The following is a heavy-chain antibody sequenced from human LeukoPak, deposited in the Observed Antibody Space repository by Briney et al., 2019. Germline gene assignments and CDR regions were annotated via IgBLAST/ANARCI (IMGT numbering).Heavy chain of an antibody. CDR1: GGSISSGSYY. Sequence: TLSLPCTVSGGSISSGSYYWSWIRQPAGKGLEWIGRIYTSGSTNYNPSLKSRVTISVDTSKNQFSLKLSSVTAADTAVYYCARDGWFGELTSWGQGTLVTVSS. V-gene: IGHV4-61*02. CDR3: ARDGWFGELTS. D-gene: IGHD3-10*01. CDR2: IYTSGST. J-gene: IGHJ5*02.